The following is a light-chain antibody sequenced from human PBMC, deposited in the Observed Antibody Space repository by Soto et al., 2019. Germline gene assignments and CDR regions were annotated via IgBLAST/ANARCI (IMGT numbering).Light chain of an antibody. CDR3: QNYNSYSEA. Sequence: DIQLTQSPSTLSASVGDRVTITCRASQSLNNRLAWYQQKPGKAPELLIYAASTLQSGVPSRFSGSGSGTEFTLTISSLQPDDFATYYCQNYNSYSEAFGQGTKVDIK. V-gene: IGKV1-5*01. J-gene: IGKJ1*01. CDR2: AAS. CDR1: QSLNNR.